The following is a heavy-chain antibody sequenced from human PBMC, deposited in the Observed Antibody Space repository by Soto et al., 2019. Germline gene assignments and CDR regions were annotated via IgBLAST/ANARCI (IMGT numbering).Heavy chain of an antibody. D-gene: IGHD6-6*01. CDR2: IRTYDGNT. CDR1: GYTFFTYG. J-gene: IGHJ5*02. Sequence: AAVKVSCKASGYTFFTYGITWVRQAPGQGREGMGWIRTYDGNTDYAQKLQGRVTMTTDTSTRTAYMALRSLRSDDTAVYYCARKSSSSSWFDPWGLGTLVTVSS. V-gene: IGHV1-18*01. CDR3: ARKSSSSSWFDP.